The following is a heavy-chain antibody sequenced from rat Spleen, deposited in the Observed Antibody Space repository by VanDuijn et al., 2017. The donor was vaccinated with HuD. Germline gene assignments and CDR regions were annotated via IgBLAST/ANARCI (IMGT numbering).Heavy chain of an antibody. CDR3: TRRDDTYYYFDY. Sequence: EVQLVESGGGLVQPGRSLKLSCAASGFTFINYDMHWIRQAPTKGLEWVATISTNGDITYYRDSVRGRFTISRHNARNTLYLQMNSLRSEDTATYYCTRRDDTYYYFDYWGQGVMVTVSS. CDR1: GFTFINYD. CDR2: ISTNGDIT. J-gene: IGHJ2*01. V-gene: IGHV5-19*01. D-gene: IGHD2-5*01.